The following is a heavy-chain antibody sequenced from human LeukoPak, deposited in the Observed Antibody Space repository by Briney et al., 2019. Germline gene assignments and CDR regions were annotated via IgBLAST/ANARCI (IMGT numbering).Heavy chain of an antibody. CDR2: ISSNGGST. D-gene: IGHD6-13*01. CDR3: ARSGYSSSWYLGY. CDR1: GFTFSSYA. V-gene: IGHV3-64*01. J-gene: IGHJ4*02. Sequence: PVGSLRLSCAASGFTFSSYAMHWVRQAPGKGLEYVSAISSNGGSTYYANSVKGRFTISRDNSKNTLYLQMGSLRAEDMAVYYCARSGYSSSWYLGYWGQGTLVTVSS.